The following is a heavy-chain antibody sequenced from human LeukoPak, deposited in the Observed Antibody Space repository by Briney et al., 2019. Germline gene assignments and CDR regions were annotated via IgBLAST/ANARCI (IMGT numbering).Heavy chain of an antibody. CDR2: IYYSGST. J-gene: IGHJ2*01. CDR1: GASISGTDW. CDR3: ARDYGDYSWWYFDL. V-gene: IGHV4-4*02. D-gene: IGHD4-17*01. Sequence: SGTLSLTCAVSGASISGTDWWSWVRQPPGKGLEWIGYIYYSGSTYYNPSLKSRVTISVDTSKNQFSLKLSSVTAADTAVYYCARDYGDYSWWYFDLWGRGTLVTVSS.